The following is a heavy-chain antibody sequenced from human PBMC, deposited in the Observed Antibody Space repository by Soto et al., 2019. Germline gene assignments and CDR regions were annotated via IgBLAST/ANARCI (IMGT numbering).Heavy chain of an antibody. Sequence: QVQLVESGGGVVQPGRSLRLSCAASGFTFSSYGMHWVRQAPGKGLEWVAVISYDGSNKYYADSVKGRFTISRDNSKNTLYLQMNSLRAEDTAVYYCAKDMCSGGSCDPLEGDYWGQGTLVTVSS. D-gene: IGHD2-15*01. CDR3: AKDMCSGGSCDPLEGDY. CDR2: ISYDGSNK. J-gene: IGHJ4*02. V-gene: IGHV3-30*18. CDR1: GFTFSSYG.